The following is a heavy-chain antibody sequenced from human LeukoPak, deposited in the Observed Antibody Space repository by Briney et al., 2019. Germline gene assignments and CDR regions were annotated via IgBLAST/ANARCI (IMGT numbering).Heavy chain of an antibody. D-gene: IGHD1-26*01. CDR3: ARVVGATIRGFDY. J-gene: IGHJ4*02. CDR1: GGSFSGYY. V-gene: IGHV4-34*01. Sequence: SETLSLTCAVYGGSFSGYYWSWIRQPPGKGLEWIGEINHSGSTNYNPSLKSRVTISVDTSKNQFSLKLSSVTAADTAVYYCARVVGATIRGFDYWGQGTLVTVSS. CDR2: INHSGST.